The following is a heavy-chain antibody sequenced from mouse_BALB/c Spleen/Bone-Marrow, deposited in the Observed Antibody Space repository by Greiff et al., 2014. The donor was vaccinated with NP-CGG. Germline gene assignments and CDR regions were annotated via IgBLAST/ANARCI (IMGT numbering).Heavy chain of an antibody. CDR1: GFTFSRYD. CDR2: ISSGGSYT. J-gene: IGHJ4*01. V-gene: IGHV5-9-1*01. CDR3: ARKLEYGNYGAMDY. D-gene: IGHD2-10*02. Sequence: EVKLVESGGGLVKPGGSLKLSCAASGFTFSRYDMSWVRQTPEKRLEWVATISSGGSYTYYPDSVKGRFTISRDNAKNTLYLQMSSLRSEDTAMYYCARKLEYGNYGAMDYWGQGTSVTVSS.